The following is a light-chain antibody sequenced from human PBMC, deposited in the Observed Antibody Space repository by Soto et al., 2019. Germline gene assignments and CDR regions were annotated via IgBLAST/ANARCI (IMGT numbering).Light chain of an antibody. CDR1: SASVLTSYY. V-gene: IGLV8-61*01. J-gene: IGLJ2*01. CDR2: STN. CDR3: ALYVGSGTVV. Sequence: QTVVSQERSFSVSPGETVTLTCGLTSASVLTSYYPSWYQQTPGQAPRTLIYSTNIRSSGVPDRFSGSILGNKAALTITGAQADDESDYYCALYVGSGTVVFGGGTKVTVL.